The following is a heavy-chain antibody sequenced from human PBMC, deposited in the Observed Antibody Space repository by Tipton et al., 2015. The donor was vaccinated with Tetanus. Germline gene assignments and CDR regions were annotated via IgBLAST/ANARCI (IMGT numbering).Heavy chain of an antibody. J-gene: IGHJ4*02. V-gene: IGHV3-23*01. Sequence: SLRLSCAASGFTFSNYALIWVRQAPGKGLEYVSSITSSGGAAYYADSVKGRFTISRDNSKNTGYLQMNSLRADDTAIYYCAREADCSGGSCFSGDFDNWGQGTQVTVSS. D-gene: IGHD2-15*01. CDR1: GFTFSNYA. CDR2: ITSSGGAA. CDR3: AREADCSGGSCFSGDFDN.